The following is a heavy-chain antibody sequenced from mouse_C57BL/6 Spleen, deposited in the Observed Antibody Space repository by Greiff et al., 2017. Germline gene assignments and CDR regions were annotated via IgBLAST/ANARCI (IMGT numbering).Heavy chain of an antibody. CDR1: GYSFTGYY. D-gene: IGHD6-1*01. V-gene: IGHV1-31*01. CDR2: IYPYNGVS. CDR3: AREVPFPGLDY. Sequence: VHVKQSGPELVKPGASVKISCKASGYSFTGYYMHWVTQSHGNILDWIGYIYPYNGVSSYNQKFKGKATLTVDKSSSAAYMELRSLTSEYSAVYYCAREVPFPGLDYWGQGTTLTVSS. J-gene: IGHJ2*01.